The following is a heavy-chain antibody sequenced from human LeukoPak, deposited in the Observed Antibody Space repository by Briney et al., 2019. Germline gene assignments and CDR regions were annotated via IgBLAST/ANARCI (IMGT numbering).Heavy chain of an antibody. Sequence: PGGSLRLSCAASGFTFSSYGMHSVRQAPGKGLEWVAFIRYDGSNKYYADSVKGRFTISGDNSKNTLYLQMNSLRAEDTAVYYCAKELRVAGEEYYYYYMDVWGKGTTVTVSS. CDR3: AKELRVAGEEYYYYYMDV. J-gene: IGHJ6*03. CDR1: GFTFSSYG. D-gene: IGHD6-19*01. V-gene: IGHV3-30*02. CDR2: IRYDGSNK.